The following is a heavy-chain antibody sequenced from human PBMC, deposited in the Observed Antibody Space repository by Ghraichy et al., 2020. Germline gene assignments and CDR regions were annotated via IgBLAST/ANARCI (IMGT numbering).Heavy chain of an antibody. CDR2: TYYRSKWYN. CDR1: GDSVSSNSAA. CDR3: ARAAGYSSGWYSG. Sequence: SQTLSLTCAISGDSVSSNSAAWNWIRQSPSKGLEWLGRTYYRSKWYNDYAVSVKSRITINPYTSKNRFSLPLNSVTPEDTAVYYCARAAGYSSGWYSGWGQGTLVTVSS. V-gene: IGHV6-1*01. D-gene: IGHD6-19*01. J-gene: IGHJ4*02.